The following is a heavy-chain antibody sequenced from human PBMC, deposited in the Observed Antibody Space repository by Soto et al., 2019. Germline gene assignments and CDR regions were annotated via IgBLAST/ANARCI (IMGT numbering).Heavy chain of an antibody. V-gene: IGHV3-23*01. CDR1: GFTFSSYA. J-gene: IGHJ6*03. CDR2: ISGSGGST. Sequence: GGSLRLSCAASGFTFSSYAMSWVRQAPGKGLEWVSAISGSGGSTYYADSVKGRFTISRDNSKNTLYLQMNSLIAEDTAVYYCATFPYCSGGSCYSVLYYYYYVDVWGKGTTVTVSS. CDR3: ATFPYCSGGSCYSVLYYYYYVDV. D-gene: IGHD2-15*01.